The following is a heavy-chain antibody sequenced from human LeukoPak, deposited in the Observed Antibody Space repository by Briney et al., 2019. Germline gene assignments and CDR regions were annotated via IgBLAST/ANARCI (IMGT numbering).Heavy chain of an antibody. Sequence: PSETLSLTCGVSGYFISSGYSWAWIRQAPGKGLEWIGNMYHSGTTYYSPSLKSRVTISRDTSKNHFSLNLTSVTAPDTAVYYCARQAARHFDYWGQGIQVTVSS. J-gene: IGHJ4*02. CDR3: ARQAARHFDY. CDR2: MYHSGTT. CDR1: GYFISSGYS. V-gene: IGHV4-38-2*01. D-gene: IGHD6-6*01.